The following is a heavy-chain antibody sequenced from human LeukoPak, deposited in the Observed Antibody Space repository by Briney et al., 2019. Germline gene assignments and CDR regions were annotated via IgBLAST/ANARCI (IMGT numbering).Heavy chain of an antibody. J-gene: IGHJ5*02. CDR3: ARGPLHVALSSGSLKWLDP. CDR1: GGSFRSST. D-gene: IGHD3-3*01. V-gene: IGHV1-69*05. Sequence: ASVKVSCKASGGSFRSSTFAWVRQAPGRGLEWMGGIIPIFGTANYALEFQGRATITTDESTSTVYMELSSLRSEDTAMYYCARGPLHVALSSGSLKWLDPWGQGSLVTVSS. CDR2: IIPIFGTA.